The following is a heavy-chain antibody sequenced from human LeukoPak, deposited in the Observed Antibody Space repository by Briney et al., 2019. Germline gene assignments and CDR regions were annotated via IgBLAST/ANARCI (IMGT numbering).Heavy chain of an antibody. Sequence: GGSLRLSCAASGFTFSSYAMSWVRQAPGKGLEWVSDISGSGNTYYAESVKGRFTISRDNSKNTLYLQMNGLRAEDTALYYASGHGSSSYWGQGTLVAVSS. D-gene: IGHD6-13*01. V-gene: IGHV3-23*01. CDR1: GFTFSSYA. CDR2: ISGSGNT. CDR3: SGHGSSSY. J-gene: IGHJ4*02.